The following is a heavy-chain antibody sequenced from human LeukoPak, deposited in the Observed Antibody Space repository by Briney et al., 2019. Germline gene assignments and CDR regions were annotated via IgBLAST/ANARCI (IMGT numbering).Heavy chain of an antibody. V-gene: IGHV3-30*01. Sequence: GGSPRLSCADSGFTFSSYAMHWVRQAPGKGLERGADISYDGSNKYYADSVKGRFTISRDNSKSTLYLQMNSLRAEDTAVYFCAKRGVVIRVILVGFHKEAYYFDSWGQGALVSVSS. CDR2: ISYDGSNK. CDR1: GFTFSSYA. J-gene: IGHJ4*02. D-gene: IGHD3-22*01. CDR3: AKRGVVIRVILVGFHKEAYYFDS.